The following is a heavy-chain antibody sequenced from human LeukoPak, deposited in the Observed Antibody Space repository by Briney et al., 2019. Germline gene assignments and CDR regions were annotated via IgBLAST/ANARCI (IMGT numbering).Heavy chain of an antibody. CDR1: GGSFSGYY. J-gene: IGHJ3*02. CDR2: INHRGSA. CDR3: GSVFPGGFYKGHSSPSRDGVFDI. V-gene: IGHV4-34*01. Sequence: SETLSLTCAVYGGSFSGYYWSWIRQPPGKGLEWIGEINHRGSANYNPSLKSRVTISVDRSKNQFSLKVTSVTAADTAVYYCGSVFPGGFYKGHSSPSRDGVFDIWGKGKMVTVSS. D-gene: IGHD6-6*01.